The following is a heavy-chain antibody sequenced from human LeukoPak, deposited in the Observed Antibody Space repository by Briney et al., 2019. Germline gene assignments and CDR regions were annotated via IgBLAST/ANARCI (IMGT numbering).Heavy chain of an antibody. V-gene: IGHV3-74*01. J-gene: IGHJ4*02. CDR3: ATKQWLAPPPDS. CDR2: INTDGTVT. Sequence: GGSLRLSCAASGFTFSKYWMLWVRQAPEKGLESVSRINTDGTVTTYADSVKGRFTVSRDNADNTMFLQMNSVRDEDTAVYYCATKQWLAPPPDSWGQGTPVTVSS. D-gene: IGHD6-19*01. CDR1: GFTFSKYW.